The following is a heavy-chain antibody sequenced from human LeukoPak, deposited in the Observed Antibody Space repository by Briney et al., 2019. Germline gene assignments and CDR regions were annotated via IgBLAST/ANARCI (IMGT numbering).Heavy chain of an antibody. V-gene: IGHV4-4*07. CDR2: IYTSGST. J-gene: IGHJ4*02. CDR3: ARGNAN. Sequence: SETLSLTCTVSGGSISSYYWSWIRQPAGKGLEWIGRIYTSGSTNYNPSLKSRVTISVDTSKSQFSLKLTSVTAADTALYYCARGNANWGQGTLVTVSS. CDR1: GGSISSYY.